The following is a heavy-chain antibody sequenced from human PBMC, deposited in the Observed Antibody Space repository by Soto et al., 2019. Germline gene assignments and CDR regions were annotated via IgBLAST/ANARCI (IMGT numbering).Heavy chain of an antibody. V-gene: IGHV3-23*01. CDR1: GFTFSSNG. CDR3: AKNGLSSSQSASDS. CDR2: ISGSGRNT. Sequence: GSLRLSCATSGFTFSSNGMSWVRQAPGKGLDWVSGISGSGRNTYYADSVKGRFTISRDNSKNTLFLQMNSLRAEDTAVYYCAKNGLSSSQSASDSWGQGTLFTVSS. J-gene: IGHJ4*02. D-gene: IGHD2-2*01.